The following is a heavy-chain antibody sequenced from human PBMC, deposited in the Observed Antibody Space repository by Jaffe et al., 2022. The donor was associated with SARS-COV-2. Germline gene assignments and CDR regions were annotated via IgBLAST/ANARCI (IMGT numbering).Heavy chain of an antibody. CDR3: AGDPYRTIGGY. J-gene: IGHJ4*02. CDR1: GGSISTYY. V-gene: IGHV4-59*01. CDR2: IHYSGST. Sequence: QAQLQESGPGLVKPSETLSLTCTVSGGSISTYYWSWIRQPPGKGLEWIGYIHYSGSTNHNPSLKSRVTISVDTSKSQFSLKLSSVTAADTAVYYCAGDPYRTIGGYWGQGILVTVSS. D-gene: IGHD2-15*01.